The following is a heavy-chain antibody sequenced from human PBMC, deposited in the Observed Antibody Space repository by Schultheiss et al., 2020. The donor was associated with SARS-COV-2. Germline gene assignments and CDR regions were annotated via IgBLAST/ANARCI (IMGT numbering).Heavy chain of an antibody. J-gene: IGHJ6*02. V-gene: IGHV4-31*03. CDR1: GGSISSGGYY. Sequence: SETLSLTCTVSGGSISSGGYYWSWIRQHPGKGLEWIGYIYYSGSTYYNPSLKSRVTISVDTSKNQFSLKLSSVTAADTAMYYCARVNYYDSSGYYYYYGMDVWGQGTTVTVSS. CDR3: ARVNYYDSSGYYYYYGMDV. D-gene: IGHD3-22*01. CDR2: IYYSGST.